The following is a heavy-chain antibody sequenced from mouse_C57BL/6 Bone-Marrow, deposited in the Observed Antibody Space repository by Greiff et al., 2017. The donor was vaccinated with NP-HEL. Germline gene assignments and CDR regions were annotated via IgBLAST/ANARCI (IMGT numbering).Heavy chain of an antibody. J-gene: IGHJ4*01. V-gene: IGHV1-53*01. CDR2: INPSNGGT. Sequence: QVQLQQPGTELVKPGASVKLSCKASGYTFTSYWMHWVKQRPGQGLEWIGNINPSNGGTNYIEKFESKATLTVDKSSSTAYMQLSSLTSEDSAVYYCARNSIIPYYYGSNYYAMDYWGQGTSVTVSS. D-gene: IGHD1-1*01. CDR3: ARNSIIPYYYGSNYYAMDY. CDR1: GYTFTSYW.